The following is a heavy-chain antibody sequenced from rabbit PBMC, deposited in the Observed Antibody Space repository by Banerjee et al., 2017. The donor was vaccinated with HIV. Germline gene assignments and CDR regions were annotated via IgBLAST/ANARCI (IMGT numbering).Heavy chain of an antibody. CDR1: GFSFSRNYY. CDR3: ARCSAMMTMVVTGFYLNL. CDR2: IYPDSSVST. D-gene: IGHD2-1*01. Sequence: QEQLEESGGDLVKPEGSLTLTCTASGFSFSRNYYMCWVRQAPGKGLECIACIYPDSSVSTFYASWAKGRFTISKTSSTTVTLQMTSLTAADTATYFCARCSAMMTMVVTGFYLNLWGPGTLVTVS. V-gene: IGHV1S45*01. J-gene: IGHJ4*01.